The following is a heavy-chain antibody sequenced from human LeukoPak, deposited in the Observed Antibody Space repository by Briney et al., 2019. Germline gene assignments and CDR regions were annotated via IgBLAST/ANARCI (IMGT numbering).Heavy chain of an antibody. CDR2: ICGSVGST. Sequence: GGSLRLSCAASGFTFSSYAMSWVRQAPGKRLEWVSAICGSVGSTYYADSVKGRFTISRDNSKNTLYMQVNRLRAEDTAVDYCAKWYITYYDDSSGPAWYYGTDVWGQGTTVTVSS. CDR3: AKWYITYYDDSSGPAWYYGTDV. V-gene: IGHV3-23*01. J-gene: IGHJ6*02. CDR1: GFTFSSYA. D-gene: IGHD3-22*01.